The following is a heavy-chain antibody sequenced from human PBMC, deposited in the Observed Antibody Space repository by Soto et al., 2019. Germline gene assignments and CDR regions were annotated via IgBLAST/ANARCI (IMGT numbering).Heavy chain of an antibody. D-gene: IGHD6-6*01. CDR2: IYYSGST. Sequence: SETLSLTCTVSGGSISSSSYYWGWIRQPPGKGLEWIGSIYYSGSTYYNPSLKRRVTISVDTSKNQFSLKLSSVTAADTAVYYCARQENPQLPLNWSDPWGQGTLVTV. V-gene: IGHV4-39*01. CDR3: ARQENPQLPLNWSDP. J-gene: IGHJ5*02. CDR1: GGSISSSSYY.